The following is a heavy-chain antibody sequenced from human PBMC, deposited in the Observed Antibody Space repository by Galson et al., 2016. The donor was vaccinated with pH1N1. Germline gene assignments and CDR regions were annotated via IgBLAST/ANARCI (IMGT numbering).Heavy chain of an antibody. CDR1: GFSLSTSGMC. CDR2: IDWDDDK. D-gene: IGHD4-17*01. V-gene: IGHV2-70*01. J-gene: IGHJ4*02. Sequence: PALVKPTQTLTLTCTFSGFSLSTSGMCVSWIRQPPGKALEWLALIDWDDDKYYSTSLKTRLTISNDTSKNQVVLTMTNMDPVDTATYYCARIFYGDYTNYFDYWGQGTLVTVSS. CDR3: ARIFYGDYTNYFDY.